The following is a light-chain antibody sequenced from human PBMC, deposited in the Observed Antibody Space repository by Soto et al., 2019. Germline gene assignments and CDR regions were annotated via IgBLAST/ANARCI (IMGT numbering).Light chain of an antibody. J-gene: IGLJ3*02. CDR1: SSDVGGYNY. CDR3: NSYAGSNNWV. Sequence: QSALTQPASVSGSPGQSITISCTGTSSDVGGYNYVSWYQQHPGKAPKLMIYEVSKRPSGVPDRFSGSKSGNTASQTVSGLQAEDEADYYCNSYAGSNNWVFGGGTQLTVL. V-gene: IGLV2-8*01. CDR2: EVS.